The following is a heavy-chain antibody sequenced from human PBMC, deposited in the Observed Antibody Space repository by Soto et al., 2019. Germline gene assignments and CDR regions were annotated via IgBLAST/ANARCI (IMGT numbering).Heavy chain of an antibody. J-gene: IGHJ6*02. CDR3: ARGNPFNYAGFDV. CDR1: GYTFSDFD. CDR2: MNAKSGDT. V-gene: IGHV1-8*01. Sequence: QAHLEQPGAELKRPGASVKVSCKASGYTFSDFDINWLRQASGQGPEWMGWMNAKSGDTFFAQRFQGKFNMTWDTSLSTAYMEVDSLTSDDTAIYYCARGNPFNYAGFDVWGQGTTVAVSS. D-gene: IGHD3-16*01.